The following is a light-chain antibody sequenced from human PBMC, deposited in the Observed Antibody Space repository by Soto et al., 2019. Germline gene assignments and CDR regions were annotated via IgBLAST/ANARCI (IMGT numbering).Light chain of an antibody. J-gene: IGLJ2*01. V-gene: IGLV2-8*01. Sequence: QSALTQPPSASGSPGQSVTISCTGTSSDVGGYNYVSWYQQHPGKAPKLMIYEVSKRPSGVPDRFSGSKAGTSASLAITGLQAEDEADYYCQSHDSSLSGHVVFGGGTKVTVL. CDR3: QSHDSSLSGHVV. CDR2: EVS. CDR1: SSDVGGYNY.